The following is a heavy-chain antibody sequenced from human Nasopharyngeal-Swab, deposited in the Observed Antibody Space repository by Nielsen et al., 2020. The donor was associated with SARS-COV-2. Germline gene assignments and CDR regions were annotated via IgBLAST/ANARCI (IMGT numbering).Heavy chain of an antibody. CDR2: IYHSGST. V-gene: IGHV4-4*02. J-gene: IGHJ6*02. D-gene: IGHD2-2*01. CDR3: ARNEGPSNDYYFYYGLDV. Sequence: SETLSLTCAVSGVSISTTNWWNWVRQSPGTGLQWIGEIYHSGSTHYNPSLKSRVTMSVDKSNNQFSLKLTSVTAADTAVYFCARNEGPSNDYYFYYGLDVWGQGTTVSVSS. CDR1: GVSISTTNW.